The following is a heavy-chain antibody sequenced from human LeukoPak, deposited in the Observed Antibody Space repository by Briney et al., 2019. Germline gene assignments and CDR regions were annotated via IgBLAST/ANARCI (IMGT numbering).Heavy chain of an antibody. CDR1: GGSISSYY. CDR2: IYTSGST. Sequence: PSETLSLTCTVSGGSISSYYWSWIRQPAGKGLEWIGRIYTSGSTNYNPSLKSRVTMSVDTSKNQFSLKLSSVTAADTAVYYCARDLWLSGYCSGGSCYVFDYWGQGTLVTVSS. D-gene: IGHD2-15*01. V-gene: IGHV4-4*07. J-gene: IGHJ4*02. CDR3: ARDLWLSGYCSGGSCYVFDY.